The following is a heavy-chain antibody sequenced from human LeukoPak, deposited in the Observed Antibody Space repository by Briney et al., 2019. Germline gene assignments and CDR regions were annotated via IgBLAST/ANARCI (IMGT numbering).Heavy chain of an antibody. CDR3: ASWNYDILTGYYNDY. Sequence: AGPLTLTCAVYGGSFSGYYWRWLRQPPGKGLEWIGEINHSGSTNYNPSLKSRVTISVDTSKNQFSLKLSSVTAADTAVYYCASWNYDILTGYYNDYWGQGTLVTVSS. CDR1: GGSFSGYY. D-gene: IGHD3-9*01. J-gene: IGHJ4*02. CDR2: INHSGST. V-gene: IGHV4-34*01.